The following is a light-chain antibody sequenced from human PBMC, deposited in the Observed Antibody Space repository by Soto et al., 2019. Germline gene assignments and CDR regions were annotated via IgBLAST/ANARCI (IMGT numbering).Light chain of an antibody. V-gene: IGKV1-5*01. CDR1: QSISSW. CDR3: QQQNSTLST. CDR2: DAS. Sequence: DIQMTQSPSTLSASVGDRVTITCRASQSISSWLAWYQQKTGNAPKLLIYDASSLESGVPSRFSGSGSGTEFTLTISSLQHDDVATYYCQQQNSTLSTFGQGTKLEIK. J-gene: IGKJ2*01.